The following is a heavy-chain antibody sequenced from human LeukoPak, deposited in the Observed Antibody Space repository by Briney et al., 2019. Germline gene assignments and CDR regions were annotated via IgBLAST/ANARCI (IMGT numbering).Heavy chain of an antibody. V-gene: IGHV3-9*01. CDR2: ISWNSRII. Sequence: GGSLRLSCAASGFIFDDYAMYWVRQAPGKGLEWVSGISWNSRIIDYADSVKGRFTISRDNAKTSLFLQMNSRTTDDTAFYYCARLTGAASGTYYFDFWGQGTLVTVSS. D-gene: IGHD1-26*01. CDR3: ARLTGAASGTYYFDF. J-gene: IGHJ4*02. CDR1: GFIFDDYA.